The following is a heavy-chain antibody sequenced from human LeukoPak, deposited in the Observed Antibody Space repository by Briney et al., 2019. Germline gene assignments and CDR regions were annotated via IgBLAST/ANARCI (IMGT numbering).Heavy chain of an antibody. CDR3: ARGLDNWGSFDY. CDR2: MNPNSGNT. V-gene: IGHV1-8*02. Sequence: ASVKVSCKASGHTFTAYYMFWVRQAPGQGLEWMGWMNPNSGNTGYAQKFQGRVTMTRNTSISTAYMELSSLRSEDTAVYYCARGLDNWGSFDYWGQGTLVTVSS. CDR1: GHTFTAYY. J-gene: IGHJ4*02. D-gene: IGHD7-27*01.